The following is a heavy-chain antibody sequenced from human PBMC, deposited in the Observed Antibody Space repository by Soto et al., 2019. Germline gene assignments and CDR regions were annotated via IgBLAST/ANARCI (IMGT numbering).Heavy chain of an antibody. Sequence: PSETLSLTCTVSGGSISSYYWSWIRQPPGKGLEWIGYIYYSGSTNYNPSLKSRVTISVDTSKNQFSLKLSSVTAADTAVYYCARGYSSSRHYYYYYMDVWGKGTTVT. CDR1: GGSISSYY. CDR2: IYYSGST. J-gene: IGHJ6*03. D-gene: IGHD6-13*01. CDR3: ARGYSSSRHYYYYYMDV. V-gene: IGHV4-59*01.